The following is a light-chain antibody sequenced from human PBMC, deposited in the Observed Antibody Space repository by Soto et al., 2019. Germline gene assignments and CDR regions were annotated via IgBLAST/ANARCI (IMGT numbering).Light chain of an antibody. J-gene: IGKJ1*01. CDR1: QSVSRN. V-gene: IGKV3-15*01. CDR2: SAS. CDR3: QQYNNWPRT. Sequence: ETAMTQSPASLSVSPGERATLSCRASQSVSRNLAWFQHKPVQSPRLLIYSASIRATGIPARFSATGSGTEFTLTISSLQSEDFAVYYCQQYNNWPRTFGQGTKVDIK.